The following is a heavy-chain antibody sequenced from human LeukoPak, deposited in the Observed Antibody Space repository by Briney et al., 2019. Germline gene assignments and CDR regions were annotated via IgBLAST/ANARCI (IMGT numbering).Heavy chain of an antibody. Sequence: GGSLRLSSAASGFTFSIYSMNWVRQAPGKGLEWVSSISSSSSYIYYADSVKGRFTISRDNAKNSLYLQMNSLRAEDTAVYYCARDGGYRAIDYWGQGTLVTVSS. CDR2: ISSSSSYI. V-gene: IGHV3-21*01. J-gene: IGHJ4*02. CDR3: ARDGGYRAIDY. D-gene: IGHD5-12*01. CDR1: GFTFSIYS.